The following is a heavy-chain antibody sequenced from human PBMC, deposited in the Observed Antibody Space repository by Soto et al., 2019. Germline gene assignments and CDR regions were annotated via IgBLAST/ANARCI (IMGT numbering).Heavy chain of an antibody. CDR2: IYSGGST. CDR3: ARDPWVADY. V-gene: IGHV3-66*01. D-gene: IGHD3-16*01. J-gene: IGHJ4*02. CDR1: GFTVSTKY. Sequence: EVQLVESGGGLVQPGGSLRLSCAASGFTVSTKYMSWVRQAPGKGLEWVSVIYSGGSTFYADSVRGRFTISRDNSKNPVNLQMNSLRAEDTAVYYCARDPWVADYWGQGTLVTVSS.